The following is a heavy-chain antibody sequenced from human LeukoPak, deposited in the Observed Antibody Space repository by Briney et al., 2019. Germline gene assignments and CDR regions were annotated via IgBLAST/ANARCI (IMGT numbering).Heavy chain of an antibody. CDR3: ARTPTSVANIFDY. J-gene: IGHJ4*02. V-gene: IGHV4-4*07. Sequence: SETLSLTCTVSGGSINSYHWSWIRQPAGEGLEWIGRIYSSGSTNYNPSLKSRVTMSVGTSKTQFSLKMRSVTAADTAVYYCARTPTSVANIFDYWGQGTLVTVSS. CDR2: IYSSGST. D-gene: IGHD5-12*01. CDR1: GGSINSYH.